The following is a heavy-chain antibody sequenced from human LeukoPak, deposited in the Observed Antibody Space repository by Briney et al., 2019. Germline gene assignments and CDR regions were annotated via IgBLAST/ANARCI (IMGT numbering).Heavy chain of an antibody. CDR2: ISGSGDTT. J-gene: IGHJ3*02. Sequence: GGSLRLSCATSGFIFSNYAVNWVRQAPGKGLEWVSIISGSGDTTYYADPVKGRFTISRDNSKNTLYLQMNSLRAEDTAVYYCARDWRDSSGKFPNDAFDIWGQGTMVTVSS. V-gene: IGHV3-23*01. CDR3: ARDWRDSSGKFPNDAFDI. D-gene: IGHD3-22*01. CDR1: GFIFSNYA.